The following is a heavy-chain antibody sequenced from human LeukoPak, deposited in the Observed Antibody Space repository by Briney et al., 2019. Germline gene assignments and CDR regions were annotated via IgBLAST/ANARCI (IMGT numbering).Heavy chain of an antibody. Sequence: ASVKVSCKASGYTFTSYDINWVRQATGQGLEWMGWMNPNSGNTGYAQKFQGRVTMTRNTSISTAYMELSSLRSEDTAVYYCARKAGKYNWFDPWGQGTLVTVSS. D-gene: IGHD1-1*01. J-gene: IGHJ5*02. V-gene: IGHV1-8*01. CDR1: GYTFTSYD. CDR2: MNPNSGNT. CDR3: ARKAGKYNWFDP.